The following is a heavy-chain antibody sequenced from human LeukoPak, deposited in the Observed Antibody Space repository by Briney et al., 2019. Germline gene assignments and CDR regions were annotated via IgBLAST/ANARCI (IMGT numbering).Heavy chain of an antibody. V-gene: IGHV1-69*04. D-gene: IGHD4-23*01. J-gene: IGHJ4*02. Sequence: ASVKVSCKASGGTFSSYAISWVRQAPGQGLEWMGRIIPILGIANYAQKFQGRVTITADKSTSTAYMELSSLRSEDTAVYYCARSGTDYGGDFDYWGQGTLVTVSS. CDR3: ARSGTDYGGDFDY. CDR1: GGTFSSYA. CDR2: IIPILGIA.